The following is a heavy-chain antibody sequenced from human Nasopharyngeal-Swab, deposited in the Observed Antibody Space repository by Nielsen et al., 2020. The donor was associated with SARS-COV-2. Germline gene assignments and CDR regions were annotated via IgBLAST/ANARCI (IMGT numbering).Heavy chain of an antibody. V-gene: IGHV4-59*11. D-gene: IGHD6-19*01. CDR2: ISHNSGT. CDR1: GVSISSQY. J-gene: IGHJ6*02. Sequence: SETLSLTCTVSGVSISSQYWSWIRQPPGKGLEWIGYISHNSGTNYNPSLKSRVTMFMDTSKNQFSLKLRSVTAADTAVYYCARMEAVSYGGLDVWGQGTTVTVSS. CDR3: ARMEAVSYGGLDV.